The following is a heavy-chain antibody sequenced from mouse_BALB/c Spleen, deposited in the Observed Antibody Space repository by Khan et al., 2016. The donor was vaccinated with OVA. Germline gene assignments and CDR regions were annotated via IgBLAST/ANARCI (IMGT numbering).Heavy chain of an antibody. CDR1: GFSLTSYG. J-gene: IGHJ3*01. D-gene: IGHD1-2*01. Sequence: QVQLKESGPGLVAPSQSLSITCTVSGFSLTSYGVHWVRQPPGKGLEWLGIIWAGGSTTYNSALMSRLSISKDNSKSQVFLKMHSLQTDDTAMYYGARDTTTTPYWGQGTLVTVSA. CDR2: IWAGGST. CDR3: ARDTTTTPY. V-gene: IGHV2-9*02.